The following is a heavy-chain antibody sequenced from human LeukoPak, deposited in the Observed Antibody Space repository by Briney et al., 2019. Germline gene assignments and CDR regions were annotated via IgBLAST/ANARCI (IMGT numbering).Heavy chain of an antibody. Sequence: GGSLRLSCAASGFTFSSYGVSWVRQAPGKGLEWVSAISGSGGSSYYADSVKGRFTISRDNSKNTLYLQMNSLRAEDTAVYYCAKIRITYYDILTGYLFDYWGQGTLVTVSS. V-gene: IGHV3-23*01. CDR2: ISGSGGSS. D-gene: IGHD3-9*01. J-gene: IGHJ4*02. CDR1: GFTFSSYG. CDR3: AKIRITYYDILTGYLFDY.